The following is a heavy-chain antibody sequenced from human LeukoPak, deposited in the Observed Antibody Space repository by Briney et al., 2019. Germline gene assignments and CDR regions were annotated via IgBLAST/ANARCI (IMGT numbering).Heavy chain of an antibody. CDR2: IYPGDSDT. CDR1: GYSFTSYW. J-gene: IGHJ5*02. CDR3: ARNSGSYYSPNWFDP. V-gene: IGHV5-51*01. D-gene: IGHD3-10*01. Sequence: GESLKISCKGSGYSFTSYWIGWVRQMPGKGLEWMGIIYPGDSDTRYSPSFQGQVTISADKSISTAYLQWSSLKASDTAMYYCARNSGSYYSPNWFDPWGQGTLVTVSP.